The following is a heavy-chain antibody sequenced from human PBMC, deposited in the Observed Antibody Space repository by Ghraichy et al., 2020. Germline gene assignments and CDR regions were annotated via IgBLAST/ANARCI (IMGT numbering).Heavy chain of an antibody. CDR3: ARVHWFGEYYYGMDV. CDR2: INPNSGGT. D-gene: IGHD3-10*01. CDR1: GYTFTGYY. V-gene: IGHV1-2*02. Sequence: ASVKVSCKASGYTFTGYYMHWVRQAPGQGLEWMGWINPNSGGTKYAQKFQGRVTMTRDTSISTAYMELSRLRSDDTAVYYCARVHWFGEYYYGMDVWGQGTTVTVSS. J-gene: IGHJ6*02.